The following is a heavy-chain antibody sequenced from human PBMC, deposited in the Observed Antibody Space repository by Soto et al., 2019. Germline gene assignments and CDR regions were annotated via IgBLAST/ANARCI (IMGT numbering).Heavy chain of an antibody. D-gene: IGHD4-4*01. V-gene: IGHV3-23*01. Sequence: GGSLRLSCAASGFTFSSYAMSWVRQAPGKGLEWVSAISGSGGSTYYADSVKGRFTISRDNSKNTLYLQMNSLRAEDTAVYYCAKVGRGTVTTYPFDYWGQGTLVTVSS. CDR3: AKVGRGTVTTYPFDY. CDR2: ISGSGGST. J-gene: IGHJ4*02. CDR1: GFTFSSYA.